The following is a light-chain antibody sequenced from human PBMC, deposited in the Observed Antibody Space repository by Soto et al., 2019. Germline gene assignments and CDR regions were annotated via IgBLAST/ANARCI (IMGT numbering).Light chain of an antibody. V-gene: IGLV4-69*01. CDR2: LKSDGSH. CDR3: QTWGSDSVV. Sequence: QLVLTQSPSASASLGASVKLTCTLSSGHSSYVIAWHQQQPKKGPRYLMKLKSDGSHTRGDGIPDRFSGSSSGAERYLTISSLQSEDEADYYCQTWGSDSVVFGGGTKLTVL. CDR1: SGHSSYV. J-gene: IGLJ2*01.